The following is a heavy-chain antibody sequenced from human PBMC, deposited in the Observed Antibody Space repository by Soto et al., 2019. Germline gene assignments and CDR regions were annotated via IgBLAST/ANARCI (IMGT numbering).Heavy chain of an antibody. J-gene: IGHJ4*02. Sequence: QVQLVESGGGVVQPGRSLRLSCAASGFTFSSYGMHWVRQAPGKGLEWVAVISYDGSNKYYADSVKGRFTISRDNSKNTLYLQMNSLRAEDTAVYYCAKGNVWDKYSRGWYLDYWGQGTLVTVSS. CDR3: AKGNVWDKYSRGWYLDY. CDR1: GFTFSSYG. V-gene: IGHV3-30*18. CDR2: ISYDGSNK. D-gene: IGHD6-19*01.